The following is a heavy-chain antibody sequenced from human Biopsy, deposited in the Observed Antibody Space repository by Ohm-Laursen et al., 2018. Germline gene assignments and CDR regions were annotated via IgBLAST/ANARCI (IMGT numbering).Heavy chain of an antibody. CDR3: ARGDYFDSNGYFWFDP. D-gene: IGHD3-22*01. CDR1: GGSISNLY. CDR2: IFNSANT. V-gene: IGHV4-59*06. Sequence: PSDTLSLTCNVSGGSISNLYWSWIRQPPGKGLERIGYIFNSANTYYNPSLKNLITISGDTSKNQFSLKLNSVTAADTAVYYCARGDYFDSNGYFWFDPWGQGTLVTVSS. J-gene: IGHJ5*02.